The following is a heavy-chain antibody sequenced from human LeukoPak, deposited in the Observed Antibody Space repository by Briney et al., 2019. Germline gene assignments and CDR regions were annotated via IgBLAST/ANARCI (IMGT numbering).Heavy chain of an antibody. Sequence: GGSLRLSCAASGFTFSRDSMNWVRQAPGKGLEWISYISRDSSIIYYADSVKGRFTISRDNAKNSLYLQMNSLRAEDTAVYYCARDRGVRYFGWPTPGDYWGQGTLVTVSS. CDR2: ISRDSSII. D-gene: IGHD3-9*01. V-gene: IGHV3-48*01. CDR1: GFTFSRDS. J-gene: IGHJ4*02. CDR3: ARDRGVRYFGWPTPGDY.